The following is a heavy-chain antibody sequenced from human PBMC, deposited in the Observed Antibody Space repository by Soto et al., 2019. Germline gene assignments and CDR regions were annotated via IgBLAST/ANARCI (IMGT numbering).Heavy chain of an antibody. CDR1: GYTFSNYG. CDR3: ARVVPGSEAWFGP. J-gene: IGHJ5*02. Sequence: AASVKVSCKTSGYTFSNYGITWVRQAPGQPLEWLGWISLYSDGTNYAQKFQGRVSMTTDTSTTTAYMELRRLRSDDTAVYYGARVVPGSEAWFGPWGQGTLVAVSS. V-gene: IGHV1-18*01. D-gene: IGHD2-2*01. CDR2: ISLYSDGT.